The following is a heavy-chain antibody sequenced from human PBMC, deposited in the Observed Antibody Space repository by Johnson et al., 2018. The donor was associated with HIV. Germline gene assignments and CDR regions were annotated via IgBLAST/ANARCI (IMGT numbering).Heavy chain of an antibody. CDR1: GFTFSSFD. Sequence: VYLVESGGGVVQPGRSLRLSCAASGFTFSSFDMHWVRQAPGKGLEWVSYISSSGSTIYYADSVKGRFTISRDNAKNSLYLQMNSLRAEDTAVYYCASPAAGNGGAFDIWGQVTMVTVSS. V-gene: IGHV3-48*03. J-gene: IGHJ3*02. CDR2: ISSSGSTI. CDR3: ASPAAGNGGAFDI. D-gene: IGHD1-1*01.